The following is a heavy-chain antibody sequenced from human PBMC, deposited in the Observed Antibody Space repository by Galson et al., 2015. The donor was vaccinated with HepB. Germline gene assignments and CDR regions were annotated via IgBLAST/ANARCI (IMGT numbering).Heavy chain of an antibody. CDR2: IYPGDSDT. CDR3: ARHSKNYYGSGSYHTPPDY. CDR1: GYSFTSYW. D-gene: IGHD3-10*01. J-gene: IGHJ4*02. V-gene: IGHV5-51*01. Sequence: QSGAEVKKPGESLKISCKGSGYSFTSYWIGWVRQMPGKGLEWMGIIYPGDSDTRYSPSFQGQVTISADKSISTAYLQWSSLKASNPAMYYCARHSKNYYGSGSYHTPPDYWGQGTLVTASS.